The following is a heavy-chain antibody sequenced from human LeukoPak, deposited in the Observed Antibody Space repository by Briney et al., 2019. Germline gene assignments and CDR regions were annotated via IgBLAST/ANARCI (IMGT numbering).Heavy chain of an antibody. CDR1: GGSFNAYY. CDR3: AKDSGKYSDDY. J-gene: IGHJ4*02. V-gene: IGHV3-23*01. CDR2: IGAGAEST. D-gene: IGHD1-26*01. Sequence: ETLSLTCGVYGGSFNAYYWSWIRQTPGKGLEWVSSIGAGAESTYYADSVKGRFTVSRDNSENTLYLQMNSLRADDTAIYYCAKDSGKYSDDYWGQGTLVTVS.